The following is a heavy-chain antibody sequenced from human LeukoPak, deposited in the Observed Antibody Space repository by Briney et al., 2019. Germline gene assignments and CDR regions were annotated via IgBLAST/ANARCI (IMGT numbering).Heavy chain of an antibody. CDR2: IDSSGDTI. CDR1: GFAFCK. D-gene: IGHD2-15*01. Sequence: GGSLRLSCAASGFAFCKMNWVRQAQGKGLEWVSYIDSSGDTIHYADSVKGRFTISRDNAKNSLFLQMSSLRVEDMSVYYCARGVGLANYYYYMDVWGRGTTVTISS. J-gene: IGHJ6*03. V-gene: IGHV3-48*03. CDR3: ARGVGLANYYYYMDV.